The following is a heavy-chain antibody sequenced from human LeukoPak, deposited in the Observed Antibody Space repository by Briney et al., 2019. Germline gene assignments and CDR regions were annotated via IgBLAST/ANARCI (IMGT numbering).Heavy chain of an antibody. CDR3: ARNAIAVAGSPAGDY. V-gene: IGHV3-30*04. D-gene: IGHD6-19*01. Sequence: GGSLRLSCAASGFTFSSYSMHWVRQAPGKGLEWVAVISYDGSNKYYAYSVKGRFTISRDNSKNKLYLQMNSLRAEDTAVSYCARNAIAVAGSPAGDYWGQGSLVTVSS. CDR1: GFTFSSYS. CDR2: ISYDGSNK. J-gene: IGHJ4*02.